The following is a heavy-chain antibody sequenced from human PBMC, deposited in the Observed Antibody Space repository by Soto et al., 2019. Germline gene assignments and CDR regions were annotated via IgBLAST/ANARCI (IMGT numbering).Heavy chain of an antibody. J-gene: IGHJ5*02. Sequence: QVHLVESGGGVVKPAGSLRLSCAASGFTFSDYFMSWIRQAPGKGLEWVSFISGSGDNIKYADSVKGRFTISRDNAKNSLYLQMNSLRDEDTAVYYCVRDSARIVVVPRVDGDNWFDPWGQGILVTVSS. CDR3: VRDSARIVVVPRVDGDNWFDP. CDR2: ISGSGDNI. CDR1: GFTFSDYF. V-gene: IGHV3-11*04. D-gene: IGHD2-2*01.